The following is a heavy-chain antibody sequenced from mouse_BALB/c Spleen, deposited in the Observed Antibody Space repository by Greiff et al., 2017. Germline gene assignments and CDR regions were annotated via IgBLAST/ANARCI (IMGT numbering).Heavy chain of an antibody. Sequence: EVQLQQSGAELVKPGASVKLSCTASGFNIKDTYMHWVKQRPEQGLEWIGRIDPANGNTKYDPKFQGKATITADTSSNTAYLQLSSLTSEDTAVYYCARGVTATSPFAYWGHGTLVTVSA. CDR2: IDPANGNT. CDR3: ARGVTATSPFAY. J-gene: IGHJ3*01. CDR1: GFNIKDTY. D-gene: IGHD2-2*01. V-gene: IGHV14-3*02.